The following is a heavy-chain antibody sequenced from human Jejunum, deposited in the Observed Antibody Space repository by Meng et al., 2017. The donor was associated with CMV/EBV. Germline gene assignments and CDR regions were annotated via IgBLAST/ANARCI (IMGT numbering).Heavy chain of an antibody. CDR3: ARGTPAATIGLYFYYYDMDV. Sequence: TYAISWVRQAPGQGLEWMGGIIPIIGSANYAQKFQGRVTITADKSTSTAYMELSSLRSEDTAVYYCARGTPAATIGLYFYYYDMDVWGQGTTVTVSS. CDR2: IIPIIGSA. J-gene: IGHJ6*01. D-gene: IGHD1-26*01. V-gene: IGHV1-69*06. CDR1: TYA.